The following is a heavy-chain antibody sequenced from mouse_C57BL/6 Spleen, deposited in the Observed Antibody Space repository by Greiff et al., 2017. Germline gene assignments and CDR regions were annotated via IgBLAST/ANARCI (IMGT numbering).Heavy chain of an antibody. J-gene: IGHJ3*01. D-gene: IGHD2-4*01. CDR1: GFTFSSYG. CDR3: ARHEAVDYDSWFAY. Sequence: EVQLVESGGDLVKPGGSLKLSCAASGFTFSSYGMSWVRQTPDKRLEWVATISSGGSYTYYPDSVKGRFTISRDNAKNTLYLQMSSLKSEDTAMYYCARHEAVDYDSWFAYWGQGTLVTVSA. V-gene: IGHV5-6*01. CDR2: ISSGGSYT.